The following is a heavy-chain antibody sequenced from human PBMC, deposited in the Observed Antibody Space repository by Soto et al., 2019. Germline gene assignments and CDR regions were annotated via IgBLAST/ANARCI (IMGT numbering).Heavy chain of an antibody. CDR3: ARHGGYSYEDYFDY. J-gene: IGHJ4*02. D-gene: IGHD5-18*01. CDR2: ISAYNGNT. CDR1: GYTFTSYA. Sequence: QVQLVQSGAEVKKPGASVKVSCKASGYTFTSYAISWVRQAPGQGLEWMGWISAYNGNTNYAQKLQGRVNMTRDTSTSTDYMELRSLRSDDTAVYYCARHGGYSYEDYFDYWGQGTLVTVSS. V-gene: IGHV1-18*01.